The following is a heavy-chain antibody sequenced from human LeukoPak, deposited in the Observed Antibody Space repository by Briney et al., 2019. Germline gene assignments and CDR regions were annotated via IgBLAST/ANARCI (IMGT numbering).Heavy chain of an antibody. CDR1: GFAVSSNY. CDR3: AREAPPYGSFDY. D-gene: IGHD3-10*01. J-gene: IGHJ4*02. Sequence: PGGSLGLSCTASGFAVSSNYMSWVRQAPGKGLEWVSVIYSGGSTYYAESVKGRFTISRDNSKNTLYLQMNSLRAEDTAVYYCAREAPPYGSFDYWGQGTLVTVSS. CDR2: IYSGGST. V-gene: IGHV3-53*01.